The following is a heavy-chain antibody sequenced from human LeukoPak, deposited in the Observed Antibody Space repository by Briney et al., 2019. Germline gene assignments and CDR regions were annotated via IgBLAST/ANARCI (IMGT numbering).Heavy chain of an antibody. Sequence: SETLSLTCSVSGGSVINYYWTWIRQPPGKRLEWLGYSYYSGTTNYNPSLKSRVSILVDTSKNQFSLKLTSVTAADTAVYYCERQLAHFDFWGQGILVTVSS. CDR2: SYYSGTT. V-gene: IGHV4-59*08. CDR1: GGSVINYY. CDR3: ERQLAHFDF. J-gene: IGHJ4*02.